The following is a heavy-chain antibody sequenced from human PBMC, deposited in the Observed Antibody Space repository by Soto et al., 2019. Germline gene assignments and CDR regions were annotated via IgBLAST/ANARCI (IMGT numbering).Heavy chain of an antibody. J-gene: IGHJ4*02. CDR3: ARGCSGDCNFDY. D-gene: IGHD2-21*02. CDR1: GFSVSSNY. CDR2: IYSGGTT. V-gene: IGHV3-53*01. Sequence: EVQLVESGGGLIQPGGSLRLSCAASGFSVSSNYMSWVRQAPGKGLEWVSIIYSGGTTYYADFVKGRFTISGDKSKNTLYPQMDSLRAEDTAVYYCARGCSGDCNFDYWGQGTLVTVSS.